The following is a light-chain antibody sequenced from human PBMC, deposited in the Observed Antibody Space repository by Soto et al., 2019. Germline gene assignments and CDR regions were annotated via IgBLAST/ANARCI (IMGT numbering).Light chain of an antibody. V-gene: IGLV2-14*01. CDR2: DVT. CDR1: SSDCGGYNY. J-gene: IGLJ1*01. Sequence: QSALTQPPSSSGSPGQSVTISCTGTSSDCGGYNYVSWYQHHPGKAPRLVIYDVTNRPSGISDRFSGSKSGNTASLTISGLLAEDEADYYCTSYTSTSTYVFGTGNKVTVL. CDR3: TSYTSTSTYV.